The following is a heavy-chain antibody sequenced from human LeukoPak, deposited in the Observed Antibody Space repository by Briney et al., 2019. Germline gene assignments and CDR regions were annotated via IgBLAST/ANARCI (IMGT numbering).Heavy chain of an antibody. J-gene: IGHJ4*02. Sequence: LGGSLRLSCAASGFTFSDYYMSWIRQAPGKGLEWVAVIAYDGSRAFYADSVKGRFTISRDNSKNTMSVQMDDLRAEDTAVYYCTRYNNDHFDYWGQGTLVTVSS. CDR3: TRYNNDHFDY. D-gene: IGHD1-14*01. V-gene: IGHV3-33*08. CDR2: IAYDGSRA. CDR1: GFTFSDYY.